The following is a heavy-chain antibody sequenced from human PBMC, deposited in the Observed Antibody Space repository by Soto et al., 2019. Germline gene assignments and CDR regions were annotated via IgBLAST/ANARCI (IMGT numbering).Heavy chain of an antibody. Sequence: PSETLSLTCAVYGGSFSGYYWSWIRQPPGKGLEWIGEINHSGSTNYNPSLKSRVTISVDTSKNQFSLKLSSVTAADTAVYYCARGRYGDYCCWGQGTLVTVSS. J-gene: IGHJ4*02. CDR1: GGSFSGYY. CDR3: ARGRYGDYCC. V-gene: IGHV4-34*01. D-gene: IGHD4-17*01. CDR2: INHSGST.